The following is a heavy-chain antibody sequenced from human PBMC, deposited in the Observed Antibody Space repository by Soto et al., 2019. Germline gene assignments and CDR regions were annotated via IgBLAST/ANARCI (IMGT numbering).Heavy chain of an antibody. CDR1: GFTFSSYG. D-gene: IGHD2-2*01. V-gene: IGHV3-30*03. CDR3: AREGYCSSTSCYSVPVDYYYYGMDV. J-gene: IGHJ6*02. CDR2: ISYDGSNK. Sequence: GGSLRLSCAASGFTFSSYGMHWVRQAPGKGLEWVAVISYDGSNKYADSVKGRFTISRDNSKNTLYLQMNSLRAEDTAVYYCAREGYCSSTSCYSVPVDYYYYGMDVWGQGTTVTVSS.